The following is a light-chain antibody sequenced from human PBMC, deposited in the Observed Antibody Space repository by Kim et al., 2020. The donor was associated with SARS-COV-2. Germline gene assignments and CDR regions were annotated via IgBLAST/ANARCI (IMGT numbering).Light chain of an antibody. Sequence: ASVKLTCTLDRGHSDFDVAGHQRQPEKGPRYLMKLNHDGSHNEGDGIPDRFSGSSSGAERYLTISSLQSEDEADYSCQTWVTGTGVFGGGTKVTVL. J-gene: IGLJ3*02. CDR3: QTWVTGTGV. V-gene: IGLV4-69*01. CDR2: LNHDGSH. CDR1: RGHSDFD.